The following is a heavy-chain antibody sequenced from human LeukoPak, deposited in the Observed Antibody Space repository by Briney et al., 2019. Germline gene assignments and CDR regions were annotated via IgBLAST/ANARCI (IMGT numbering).Heavy chain of an antibody. V-gene: IGHV4-39*01. J-gene: IGHJ4*02. Sequence: SETLSLTCTVSGGSISRDSWSWIRQPPGKGLEWIGSIYYSGSTYYNPSLKSRVTISVDTSKNQFSLKLRSVTAADTAVYYCARRLGGSGSYYYWGQGTLVTVSS. CDR3: ARRLGGSGSYYY. CDR2: IYYSGST. CDR1: GGSISRDS. D-gene: IGHD3-10*01.